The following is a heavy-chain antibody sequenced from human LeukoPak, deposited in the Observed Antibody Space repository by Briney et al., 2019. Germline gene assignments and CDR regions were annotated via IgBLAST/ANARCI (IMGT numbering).Heavy chain of an antibody. Sequence: SQTLSLTCTVSGGSISSGGYYWSWIRQHPGKGLEWIGYIYYSGSTYYNPSLKSRVTISVDTSKNQFSLKLSSVTAADTAVYYCARHVEGYCTNGVCYWGPWGQGTLVTVSS. CDR3: ARHVEGYCTNGVCYWGP. D-gene: IGHD2-8*01. CDR1: GGSISSGGYY. CDR2: IYYSGST. J-gene: IGHJ5*02. V-gene: IGHV4-31*03.